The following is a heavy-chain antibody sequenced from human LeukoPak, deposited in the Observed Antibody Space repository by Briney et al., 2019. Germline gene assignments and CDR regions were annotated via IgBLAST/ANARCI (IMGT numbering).Heavy chain of an antibody. V-gene: IGHV1-2*02. CDR2: INPNGGGT. J-gene: IGHJ4*02. CDR3: ARVWAGYSGYDLGY. D-gene: IGHD5-12*01. Sequence: GASVKVSCKASGYTFTGYYMHWVRQAPGQGLEWMGWINPNGGGTNYAQKFQGRVTMTRDTSISTAYMELSRLRSNDTAVYYCARVWAGYSGYDLGYWGQGTLVTVSS. CDR1: GYTFTGYY.